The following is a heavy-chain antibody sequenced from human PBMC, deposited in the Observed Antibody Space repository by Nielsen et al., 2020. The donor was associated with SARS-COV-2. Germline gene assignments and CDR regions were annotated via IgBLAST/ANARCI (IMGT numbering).Heavy chain of an antibody. CDR3: ARLHSSSWPLYYYYYYGMDV. J-gene: IGHJ6*02. CDR2: IYHSGST. V-gene: IGHV4-4*02. Sequence: WIRQPPGKGLEWIGEIYHSGSTNYNPPLKSRVTISVDKSKNQFSLKLSSVTAADTAVYYCARLHSSSWPLYYYYYYGMDVWGQGTTVTVSS. D-gene: IGHD6-13*01.